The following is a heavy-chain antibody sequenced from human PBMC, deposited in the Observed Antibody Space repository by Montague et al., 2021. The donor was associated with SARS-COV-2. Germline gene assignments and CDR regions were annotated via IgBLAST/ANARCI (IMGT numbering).Heavy chain of an antibody. CDR2: TYYRSKWYN. V-gene: IGHV6-1*01. J-gene: IGHJ4*02. CDR1: GDSVCSNIVT. Sequence: CAISGDSVCSNIVTRNWIRQTPSRGLQWQGRTYYRSKWYNDYAESVKSRITIDPNTAKHQFSLHLDSVTPEDTAVYYCARIPVGSKYYFDFWGQGTLVTVSS. CDR3: ARIPVGSKYYFDF. D-gene: IGHD2-2*01.